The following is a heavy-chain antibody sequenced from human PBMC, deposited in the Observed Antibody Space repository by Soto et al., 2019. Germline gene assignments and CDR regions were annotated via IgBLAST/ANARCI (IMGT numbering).Heavy chain of an antibody. J-gene: IGHJ6*02. D-gene: IGHD2-2*01. CDR3: ARDHSTLYYYGMDV. CDR2: ISSSGSTI. Sequence: PGGSLRLSCAASGFTFSDYYMSWIRQAPGKGLEWVSYISSSGSTIYYADSVKGRFTISRDNAKNSLYLQMNSLRAEDTAVYYCARDHSTLYYYGMDVWGQGTTVTVSS. CDR1: GFTFSDYY. V-gene: IGHV3-11*01.